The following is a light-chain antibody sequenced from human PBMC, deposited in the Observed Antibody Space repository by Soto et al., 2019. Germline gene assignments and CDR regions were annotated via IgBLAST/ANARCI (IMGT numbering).Light chain of an antibody. J-gene: IGKJ1*01. V-gene: IGKV2-28*01. CDR3: MQALQTPRT. CDR2: LGS. CDR1: ESLLHITGETF. Sequence: DVVTTQTPLSLSVAPGQPSSISCNSRESLLHITGETFLFWYLQKPGQSPQLLIYLGSNRASGVPDRFSGSGSGTDFTLKISRVEAEDVGVYYCMQALQTPRTFGHGTKVDIK.